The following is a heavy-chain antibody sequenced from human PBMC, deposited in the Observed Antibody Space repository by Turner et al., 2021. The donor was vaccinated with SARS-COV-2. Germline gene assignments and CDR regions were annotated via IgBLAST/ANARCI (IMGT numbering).Heavy chain of an antibody. CDR1: GASISTSLYY. Sequence: QLHLQDSGPGLVRPSETLSLTCTVSGASISTSLYYWGWIHQPPGKGLEWIGTIYYSGSTDYNPSLKSRVTISVDTSKNQFSLKLSSVTAADTAVYYCARHVDKPMVYGPDEDTDAFDMWGQGTMVTVSS. CDR3: ARHVDKPMVYGPDEDTDAFDM. J-gene: IGHJ3*02. D-gene: IGHD5-18*01. V-gene: IGHV4-39*01. CDR2: IYYSGST.